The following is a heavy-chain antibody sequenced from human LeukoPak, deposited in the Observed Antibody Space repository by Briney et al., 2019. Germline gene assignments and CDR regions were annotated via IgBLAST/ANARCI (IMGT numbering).Heavy chain of an antibody. V-gene: IGHV3-30*02. CDR3: AKGSRGGYYYDSSGYRNFDY. CDR1: GFTFSSYG. D-gene: IGHD3-22*01. CDR2: IRYDGSNK. J-gene: IGHJ4*02. Sequence: GGSLRLSCAASGFTFSSYGMHWVRQAPGRGLEWVAFIRYDGSNKYYADSVKGRFTISRDNSKNTLYLQMNSLRAEDTAVYYCAKGSRGGYYYDSSGYRNFDYWGQGTLVTVSS.